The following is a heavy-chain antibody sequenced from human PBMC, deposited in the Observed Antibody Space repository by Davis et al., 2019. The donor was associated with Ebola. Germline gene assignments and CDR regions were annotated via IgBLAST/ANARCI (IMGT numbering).Heavy chain of an antibody. Sequence: AASVKVSCKASGGTFSSYTISWVRQAPGQGLEWMGRIIPILGIANYAQKFQGRVTITADESTSTAYMELSSLRSEDTAVYYCARGSSGWYGGCYFDYWGQGTLVTVSS. CDR3: ARGSSGWYGGCYFDY. CDR2: IIPILGIA. V-gene: IGHV1-69*02. J-gene: IGHJ4*02. CDR1: GGTFSSYT. D-gene: IGHD6-19*01.